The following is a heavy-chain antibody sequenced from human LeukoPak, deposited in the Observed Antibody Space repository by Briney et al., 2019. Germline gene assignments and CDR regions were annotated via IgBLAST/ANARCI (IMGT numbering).Heavy chain of an antibody. CDR1: GFTFTTYS. Sequence: GGSLRLSCAASGFTFTTYSMNWVRQAPGKGLEWVSYIGSSSSTIYYADSVKGRFTISRDNAKNSLYLQMKSLRAEDTAVYYCAREPELLPAFDIWGQGTMVTVSS. J-gene: IGHJ3*02. V-gene: IGHV3-48*04. CDR2: IGSSSSTI. CDR3: AREPELLPAFDI. D-gene: IGHD1-26*01.